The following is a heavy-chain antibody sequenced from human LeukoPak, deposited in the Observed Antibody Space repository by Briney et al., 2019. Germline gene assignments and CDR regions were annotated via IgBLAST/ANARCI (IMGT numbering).Heavy chain of an antibody. J-gene: IGHJ4*02. D-gene: IGHD2-15*01. CDR3: AKGLFYCSGGSCYSDFTYYFDY. CDR1: GFTLSSYA. V-gene: IGHV3-23*01. Sequence: GGSLRLSCAASGFTLSSYAMSWARQAPGKGLEWVSAISGSGGSTYYADSVKGRFTISRDNSKNTLYLQMNSLRAEDTAVYYCAKGLFYCSGGSCYSDFTYYFDYWGQGTLVTVSS. CDR2: ISGSGGST.